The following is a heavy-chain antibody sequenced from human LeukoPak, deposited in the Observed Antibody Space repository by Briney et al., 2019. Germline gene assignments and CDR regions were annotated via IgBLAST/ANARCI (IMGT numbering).Heavy chain of an antibody. CDR2: ISSSSSTI. J-gene: IGHJ4*02. Sequence: PGGSLRLSCAASGFTFSSYSMNWVRQAPGKGLEWVSYISSSSSTIYYADSVKGRFTIPRDNAKNSLYLQMNGLRAEDTAVYYCVKVGLVAARPNNFDCWGQGTLVTVSS. CDR1: GFTFSSYS. D-gene: IGHD6-6*01. V-gene: IGHV3-48*04. CDR3: VKVGLVAARPNNFDC.